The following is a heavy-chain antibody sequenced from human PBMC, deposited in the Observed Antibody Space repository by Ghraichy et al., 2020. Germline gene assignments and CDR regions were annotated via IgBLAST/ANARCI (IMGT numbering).Heavy chain of an antibody. CDR3: AREGSLGYCSSNSCYYFDY. J-gene: IGHJ4*02. CDR1: GFTFSSYS. Sequence: GGSLRLSCAASGFTFSSYSMNWVRQAPGKGLEWVSSISSSSSYIYYADSVKGRFTISRDNAKNSLYLQMNSLRAEDTAVYYCAREGSLGYCSSNSCYYFDYWGQGTLVTVSS. CDR2: ISSSSSYI. D-gene: IGHD2-2*01. V-gene: IGHV3-21*01.